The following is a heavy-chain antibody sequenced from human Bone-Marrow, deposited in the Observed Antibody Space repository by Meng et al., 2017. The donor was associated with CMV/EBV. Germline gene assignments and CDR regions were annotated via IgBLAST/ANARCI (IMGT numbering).Heavy chain of an antibody. CDR2: IKQDGSEK. Sequence: GGSLRLSCAASGFTFSSYWMSWVRQAPGKGLEWVANIKQDGSEKYYVDSVKGRFTISRDNAKNSLYLQMNSLRAEDTAVYYCARVGTIFGPDANYYYYGMDVWGQGTTVTVSS. CDR1: GFTFSSYW. D-gene: IGHD3-3*01. J-gene: IGHJ6*02. V-gene: IGHV3-7*01. CDR3: ARVGTIFGPDANYYYYGMDV.